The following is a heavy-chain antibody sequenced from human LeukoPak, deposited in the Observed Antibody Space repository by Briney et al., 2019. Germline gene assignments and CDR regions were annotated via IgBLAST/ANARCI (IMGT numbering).Heavy chain of an antibody. J-gene: IGHJ4*02. Sequence: GGSLRLSCAASGFTFSDYYMSWIRQAPGKGLEWVSYISSSGSTIYYADSVKGRFTISRDNAKNSLYLQMNSLRAEDTALYYCATSDSVVTPADYWGQGTLVTVSS. V-gene: IGHV3-11*01. CDR2: ISSSGSTI. CDR3: ATSDSVVTPADY. CDR1: GFTFSDYY. D-gene: IGHD4-23*01.